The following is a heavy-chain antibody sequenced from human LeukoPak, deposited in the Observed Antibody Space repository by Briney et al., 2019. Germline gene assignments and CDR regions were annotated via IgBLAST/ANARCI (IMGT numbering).Heavy chain of an antibody. J-gene: IGHJ4*02. V-gene: IGHV3-23*01. CDR1: GFTFTSYA. Sequence: GGSLRLSCAASGFTFTSYAMSWVRLAPGKGLEWVSTITGSGGNTYYADSVKGRFTISRDISKNTLYLQMSSLRADDTAVYYCAKDPFAAALYYVDYWGQGGLVTVSS. D-gene: IGHD2-2*01. CDR3: AKDPFAAALYYVDY. CDR2: ITGSGGNT.